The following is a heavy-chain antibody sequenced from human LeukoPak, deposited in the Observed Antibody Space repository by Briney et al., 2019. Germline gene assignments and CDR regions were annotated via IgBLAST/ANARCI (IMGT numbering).Heavy chain of an antibody. V-gene: IGHV1-46*01. J-gene: IGHJ4*02. CDR2: INPSGGST. CDR1: GYTFTSYY. D-gene: IGHD3-22*01. Sequence: ASVKVSCKASGYTFTSYYMRWVRQAPGQGLEWMGIINPSGGSTSYAQKFQGRVTMTRDTSTSTVYMELSSLRSEDTAVYYCARDAPNYYDSSGYYDYWGQGTLVTVSS. CDR3: ARDAPNYYDSSGYYDY.